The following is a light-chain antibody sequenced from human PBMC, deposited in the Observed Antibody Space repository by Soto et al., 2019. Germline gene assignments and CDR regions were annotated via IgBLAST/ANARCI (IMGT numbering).Light chain of an antibody. CDR1: SSDVGGYNY. V-gene: IGLV2-14*01. CDR2: EVS. Sequence: QSALTQPASVSGSPGQSITISCTGTSSDVGGYNYVSWYQQHPGKAPKLMIYEVSNRPSGFSNRFSGSKSGNTASLTISGRQAEDEADYYCSSYTSSSTWVFGGGTKLTVL. CDR3: SSYTSSSTWV. J-gene: IGLJ3*02.